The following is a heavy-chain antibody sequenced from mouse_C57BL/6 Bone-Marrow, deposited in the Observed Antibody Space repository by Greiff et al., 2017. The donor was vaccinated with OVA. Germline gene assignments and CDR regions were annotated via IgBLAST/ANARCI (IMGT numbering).Heavy chain of an antibody. CDR3: TRKGDWDYFDY. V-gene: IGHV1-15*01. CDR2: IDPETGGT. J-gene: IGHJ2*01. D-gene: IGHD4-1*01. Sequence: SGAELVRPGASVTLSCKASGYTFTDYEMHWVKQTPVHGLEWIGAIDPETGGTAYNQKFKGKAILTADKSSSTAYMELRSLTSEDSAVYYCTRKGDWDYFDYWGQGTTLTVSS. CDR1: GYTFTDYE.